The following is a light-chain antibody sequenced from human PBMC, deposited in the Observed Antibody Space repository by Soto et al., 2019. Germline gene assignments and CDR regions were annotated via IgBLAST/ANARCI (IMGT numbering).Light chain of an antibody. J-gene: IGKJ1*01. CDR3: QQYGSSPRT. CDR1: QTVRSSY. CDR2: GAS. Sequence: PGDRATLSCTASQTVRSSYLAWYQQKPGQAPRLLIFGASTRADGFPDRFSGSGSGTDFTLTISRLEPEDFAVYYCQQYGSSPRTFGQGTKVEIK. V-gene: IGKV3-20*01.